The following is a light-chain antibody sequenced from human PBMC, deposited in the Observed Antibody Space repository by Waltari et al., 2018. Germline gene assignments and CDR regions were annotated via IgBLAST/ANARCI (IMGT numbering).Light chain of an antibody. CDR3: QQSSTTPST. V-gene: IGKV1-39*01. CDR1: QSISNF. CDR2: SAS. Sequence: DIQMTQSPSSLSASVGDRVIITCRASQSISNFLNLYQQKPGEAPKLLIYSASTLQSGVPSRFSGAGSGTDFSLTIISLQPEDFASYYCQQSSTTPSTFGQGTKLEIK. J-gene: IGKJ2*01.